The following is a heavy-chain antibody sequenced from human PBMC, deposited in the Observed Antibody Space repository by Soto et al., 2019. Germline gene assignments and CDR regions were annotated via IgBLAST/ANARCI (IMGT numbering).Heavy chain of an antibody. Sequence: GPLRLSCAASGFTFSSYAMSWVRQAPGKGLEWVSAISGSGGSTYYADSVKGRFTISRDNSKNTLYLQMNSLRAEDTAVYYCAKDTKVGGSYGYWGQGTLVTVSS. D-gene: IGHD1-26*01. J-gene: IGHJ4*02. V-gene: IGHV3-23*01. CDR1: GFTFSSYA. CDR2: ISGSGGST. CDR3: AKDTKVGGSYGY.